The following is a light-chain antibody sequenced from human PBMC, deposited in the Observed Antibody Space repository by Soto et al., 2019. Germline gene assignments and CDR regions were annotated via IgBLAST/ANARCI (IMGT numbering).Light chain of an antibody. J-gene: IGLJ2*01. CDR3: CSYAGSYTYLV. CDR1: SSDVGHYNY. Sequence: QSALTQPRSVSGSPGQSVTISCTGTSSDVGHYNYVSWYQQNPGKAPKLMVYDVSKRPSGVPDRFSGSKSGNTASLTISGLQAEYEADYYCCSYAGSYTYLVFGGGTKVTVL. V-gene: IGLV2-11*01. CDR2: DVS.